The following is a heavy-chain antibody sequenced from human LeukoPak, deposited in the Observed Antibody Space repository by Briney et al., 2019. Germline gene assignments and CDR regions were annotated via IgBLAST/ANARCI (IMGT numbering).Heavy chain of an antibody. D-gene: IGHD3-22*01. CDR2: LSGSGGMT. CDR1: GFTFSNHA. V-gene: IGHV3-23*01. Sequence: GGSLRLSCAASGFTFSNHAMSWVRQTPGKGLEWVSALSGSGGMTYSADSVKGRFTISRDNSKSTLYLQMNSLSGEDTALYYCAKGPFFYYDSSGYNYFDSWGQGTLVTVSS. CDR3: AKGPFFYYDSSGYNYFDS. J-gene: IGHJ4*02.